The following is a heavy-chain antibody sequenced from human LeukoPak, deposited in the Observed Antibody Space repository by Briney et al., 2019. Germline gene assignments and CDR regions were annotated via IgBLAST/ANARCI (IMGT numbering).Heavy chain of an antibody. CDR2: ISYDGSNK. Sequence: PGGSLRLSCAASGFTFSSYGMHWVRQAPGKGLEWVAVISYDGSNKYYEDSVKGRFTISRDNSKNTLYLQMNSLRAEDTAVYYCARDQEHIVVVTAIWYWGQGTLVTVSS. V-gene: IGHV3-30-3*01. J-gene: IGHJ4*02. CDR3: ARDQEHIVVVTAIWY. CDR1: GFTFSSYG. D-gene: IGHD2-21*02.